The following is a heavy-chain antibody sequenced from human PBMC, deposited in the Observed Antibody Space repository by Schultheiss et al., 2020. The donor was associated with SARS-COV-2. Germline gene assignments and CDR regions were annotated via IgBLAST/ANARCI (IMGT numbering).Heavy chain of an antibody. J-gene: IGHJ3*02. CDR2: ISSSSSYI. V-gene: IGHV3-21*01. Sequence: GGSLRLSCAASGFTFSSYSMNWVRQAPGKGLEWFSSISSSSSYIYYADSVKGRFTISRDNAKNSLYLQMNSLRAEDTAVYYCARVGSSNAFDIWGQGTMVTVSS. CDR3: ARVGSSNAFDI. CDR1: GFTFSSYS. D-gene: IGHD3-10*01.